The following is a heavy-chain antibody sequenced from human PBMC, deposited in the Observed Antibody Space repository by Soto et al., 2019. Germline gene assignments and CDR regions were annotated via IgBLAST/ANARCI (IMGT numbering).Heavy chain of an antibody. CDR2: ISSSSSCI. J-gene: IGHJ4*02. V-gene: IGHV3-21*01. CDR1: GFTFSSYS. D-gene: IGHD5-12*01. CDR3: ARVAYSGKGHYFDY. Sequence: EVQLVESGGGLVKPGGSLRLSCAASGFTFSSYSMNWVRQAPGKGLEWVSSISSSSSCIYYADSVKGRFTISRDNAKNSLYLQMNSLRAEDTAVYYCARVAYSGKGHYFDYWGQGTLVTVSS.